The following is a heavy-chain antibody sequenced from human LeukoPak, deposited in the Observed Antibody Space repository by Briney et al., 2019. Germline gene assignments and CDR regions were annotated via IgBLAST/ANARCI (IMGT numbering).Heavy chain of an antibody. Sequence: PSETLSLTCAVYGGSFSGYYWSWIRQPPGKGLEWIGEINHSGSTNYNPSLKSRVTTSVDTSKNQFSLKLSSVTAADTAVYYCARTRARGYSYGFFDYWGQGTLVTVSS. CDR1: GGSFSGYY. J-gene: IGHJ4*02. CDR3: ARTRARGYSYGFFDY. V-gene: IGHV4-34*01. CDR2: INHSGST. D-gene: IGHD5-18*01.